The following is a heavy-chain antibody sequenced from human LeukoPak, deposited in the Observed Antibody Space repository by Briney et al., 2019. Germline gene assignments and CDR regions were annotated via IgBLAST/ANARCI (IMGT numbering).Heavy chain of an antibody. CDR1: GFTFSNYA. CDR2: ISGSGTNT. Sequence: GGSLRLSCGVSGFTFSNYAMSWVRQAPGKGLEWVSGISGSGTNTYHADSVKGRFTISRDNSKNTLYLQMNSLRAEDTAVYYCAKRVSSWLFDYWGQGTLVTVSS. D-gene: IGHD5-12*01. CDR3: AKRVSSWLFDY. V-gene: IGHV3-23*01. J-gene: IGHJ4*02.